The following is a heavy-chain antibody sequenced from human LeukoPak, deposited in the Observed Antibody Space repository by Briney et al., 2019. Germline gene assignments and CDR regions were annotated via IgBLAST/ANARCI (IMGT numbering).Heavy chain of an antibody. V-gene: IGHV1-18*01. D-gene: IGHD1-26*01. CDR1: GYTFTSYG. Sequence: ASVKVSCKASGYTFTSYGISWVRQAPGQGLEWMGWISAYNGNTNYAQKLQGRVTMTTDTSTSTAYMELRSLRSDDTAVYYCARVKEWELPYYFDYWGQGTLVTVSS. CDR2: ISAYNGNT. J-gene: IGHJ4*02. CDR3: ARVKEWELPYYFDY.